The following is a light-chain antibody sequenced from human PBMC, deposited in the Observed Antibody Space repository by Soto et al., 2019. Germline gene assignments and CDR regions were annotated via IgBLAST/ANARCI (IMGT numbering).Light chain of an antibody. J-gene: IGKJ5*01. CDR2: GAS. V-gene: IGKV3-11*01. CDR3: QQRSNWPIT. CDR1: QSVSTY. Sequence: EFVLTQSPATLSLSPGERASLSCRASQSVSTYLAWYQQKPGQAPRLLIFGASKRATGIPARFSGSGSGTDFTLTISSLDPEDFAVYYCQQRSNWPITFGQGTRLE.